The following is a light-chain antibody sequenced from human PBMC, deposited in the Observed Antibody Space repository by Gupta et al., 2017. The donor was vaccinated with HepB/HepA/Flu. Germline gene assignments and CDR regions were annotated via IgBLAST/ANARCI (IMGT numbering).Light chain of an antibody. CDR1: QSVSSY. J-gene: IGKJ4*01. V-gene: IGKV3-11*01. CDR3: QQRCNWPLS. Sequence: EIVLTQSPATLSLSPGERATLSCRASQSVSSYLAWYQQKPGQAPRLLIYDASNRATGIPARFSGSGSGTDFTLTISSLEPEDFAVYYCQQRCNWPLSFGGGTXVEIK. CDR2: DAS.